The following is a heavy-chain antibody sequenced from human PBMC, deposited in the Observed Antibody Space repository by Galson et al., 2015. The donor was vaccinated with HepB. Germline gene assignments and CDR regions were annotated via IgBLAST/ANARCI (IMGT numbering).Heavy chain of an antibody. CDR2: INAGNGNT. J-gene: IGHJ5*02. CDR1: GYTFTSYA. V-gene: IGHV1-3*01. CDR3: ARDKGSGSFDWFDP. D-gene: IGHD3-10*01. Sequence: SVKVSCKASGYTFTSYAMHWVRQAPGQRLEWMGWINAGNGNTKYSQKFQGRVTITRDTSASTAYVELSSLRSEDTAVYYCARDKGSGSFDWFDPWGQGTLVTVSS.